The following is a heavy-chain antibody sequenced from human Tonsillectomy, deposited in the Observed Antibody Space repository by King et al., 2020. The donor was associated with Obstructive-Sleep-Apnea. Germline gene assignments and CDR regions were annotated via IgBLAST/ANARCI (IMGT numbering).Heavy chain of an antibody. J-gene: IGHJ6*02. Sequence: VQLVESGGGLVQPGGSLRLSCAASGFTFYSYWMHWVRQAPGKGLGWVSRIDSDGSSTSYADSVKGRFTISRDNAKNTLYLQMNSLRAEDTAVYYCARSTVFGLLIYYGMDGWGQGTTVTVSS. V-gene: IGHV3-74*01. CDR2: IDSDGSST. CDR3: ARSTVFGLLIYYGMDG. D-gene: IGHD3/OR15-3a*01. CDR1: GFTFYSYW.